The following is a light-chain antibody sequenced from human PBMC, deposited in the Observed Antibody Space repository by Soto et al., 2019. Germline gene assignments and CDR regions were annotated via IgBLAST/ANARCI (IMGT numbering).Light chain of an antibody. Sequence: IQMTQSPSTLSASVGDRVTITCRDSQSISSWLAWYQQKPGKAPKLLIYKASSLESGVPSRFSGSGSGTEFTLTLSSLQPDEFATYYCQQYNSYSPLTFGGGTKVELK. CDR3: QQYNSYSPLT. V-gene: IGKV1-5*03. CDR2: KAS. CDR1: QSISSW. J-gene: IGKJ4*01.